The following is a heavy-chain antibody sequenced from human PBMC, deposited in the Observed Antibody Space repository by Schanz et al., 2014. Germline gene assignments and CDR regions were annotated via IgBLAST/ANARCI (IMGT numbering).Heavy chain of an antibody. CDR1: GFIFNDYY. J-gene: IGHJ4*02. CDR2: ISRDGTTS. D-gene: IGHD2-21*01. CDR3: AKGQLLSYYFDY. V-gene: IGHV3-11*01. Sequence: QVQLVESGGGLVKPGGSLRLSCAASGFIFNDYYMNWIRQAPGKGLEWLSYISRDGTTSYYADSVKGRFTISRDNAKNSLYLEMTSLRAEDTAVYYCAKGQLLSYYFDYWGQGTLVTVSS.